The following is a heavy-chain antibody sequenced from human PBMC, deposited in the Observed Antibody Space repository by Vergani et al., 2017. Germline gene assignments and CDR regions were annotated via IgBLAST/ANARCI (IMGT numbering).Heavy chain of an antibody. V-gene: IGHV1-3*01. Sequence: QVQLVQSGAEVKKPGASVKVSCKASGYTFTSYAMHWVRQATGQRLEWMGWINAGNGNTKYSQKFQGRVTITRDTSASTAYMELSSLRSEDTAVYYCASDRGLKLGLNAFDIWGQGTMVTVSS. CDR3: ASDRGLKLGLNAFDI. CDR1: GYTFTSYA. D-gene: IGHD3-10*01. J-gene: IGHJ3*02. CDR2: INAGNGNT.